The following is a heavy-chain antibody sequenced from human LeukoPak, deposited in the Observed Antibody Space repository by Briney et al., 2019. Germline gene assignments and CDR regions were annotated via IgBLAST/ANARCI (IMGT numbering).Heavy chain of an antibody. Sequence: SETPSLTCTVSGGSISSSSYYWGWIRQPPGKGLEWIGSIYYSGSTYYNPSLKSRVTISVDTSKKQFSLKLSSVTAADTAVYYCARRGEGTSMSRFDYWGQGTLVTVSS. V-gene: IGHV4-39*01. CDR2: IYYSGST. CDR3: ARRGEGTSMSRFDY. D-gene: IGHD3-22*01. J-gene: IGHJ4*02. CDR1: GGSISSSSYY.